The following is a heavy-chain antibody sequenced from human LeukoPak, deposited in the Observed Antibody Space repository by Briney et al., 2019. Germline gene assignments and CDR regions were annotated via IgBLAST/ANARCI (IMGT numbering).Heavy chain of an antibody. CDR1: GYTFTSYA. CDR3: AVVGRGRYYYGSGSYVYYYGMDV. Sequence: ASVKVSCKASGYTFTSYAMHWVRQAPGQRLEWMGWINAGNGNTKYSQKFQGRVTITRDTSASTAYMELSSLRSEATAVYYCAVVGRGRYYYGSGSYVYYYGMDVWGQGATVTVSS. D-gene: IGHD3-10*01. J-gene: IGHJ6*02. CDR2: INAGNGNT. V-gene: IGHV1-3*01.